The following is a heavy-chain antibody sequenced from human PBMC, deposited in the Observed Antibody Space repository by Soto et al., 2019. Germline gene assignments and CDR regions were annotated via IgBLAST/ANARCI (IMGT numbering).Heavy chain of an antibody. D-gene: IGHD3-16*01. CDR2: IYYTGNA. CDR1: GDSIISSSSYY. J-gene: IGHJ4*02. CDR3: ARATSFFDF. V-gene: IGHV4-39*02. Sequence: SAPLSLTCIVSGDSIISSSSYYLGWIRQPPGRGLEWIGNIYYTGNAYSSPSLKSRVTMSVDTSNNHFSLKLRFVTAADTAVYYCARATSFFDFWGQGALVTSPQ.